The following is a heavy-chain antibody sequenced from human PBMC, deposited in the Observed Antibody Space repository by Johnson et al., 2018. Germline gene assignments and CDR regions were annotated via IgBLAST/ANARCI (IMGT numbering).Heavy chain of an antibody. J-gene: IGHJ3*02. CDR1: GFTFSRHW. Sequence: VQLVESGGGLVQPGGSLRLSCAASGFTFSRHWMTWVRQAPGKGLEWVANIKQDGGEKYYVDSVKGRFTISRDNTKNSLYLQMNSLVDDDTAVYYCARGVDCGGDCYSWGAFDIWGQGTIVTVSS. CDR3: ARGVDCGGDCYSWGAFDI. CDR2: IKQDGGEK. V-gene: IGHV3-7*01. D-gene: IGHD2-21*02.